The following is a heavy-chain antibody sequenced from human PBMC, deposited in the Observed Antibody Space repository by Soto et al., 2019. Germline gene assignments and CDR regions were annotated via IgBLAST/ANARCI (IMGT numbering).Heavy chain of an antibody. V-gene: IGHV3-30-3*01. CDR3: ARDFQHGLYYYDSSGYSPLDY. D-gene: IGHD3-22*01. CDR1: GFTFSSYA. CDR2: ISYDGSNK. J-gene: IGHJ4*02. Sequence: ESGGGVVQPGRSLRLSCAASGFTFSSYAMHWVRQAPGKGLEWVAVISYDGSNKYYADSVKGRFTISRDNSKNTLYLQMNSLRAEDTAVYYCARDFQHGLYYYDSSGYSPLDYWGQGTLVTVSS.